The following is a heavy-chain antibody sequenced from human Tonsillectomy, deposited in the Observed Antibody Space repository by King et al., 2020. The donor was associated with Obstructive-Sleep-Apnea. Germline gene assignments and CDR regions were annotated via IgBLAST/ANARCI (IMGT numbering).Heavy chain of an antibody. D-gene: IGHD3-22*01. CDR3: VTDSRCWYSPLGGS. CDR2: ISGNSYYI. Sequence: VQLVESGGGLVKPGGSLRLSCAASGFTFSHYTMNWVRQAPGRGLEWVSSISGNSYYIYYADSVKGRFTISRDNASLYLQMNSLRGEDTAVYYCVTDSRCWYSPLGGSWGQGALVTVSS. J-gene: IGHJ1*01. CDR1: GFTFSHYT. V-gene: IGHV3-21*01.